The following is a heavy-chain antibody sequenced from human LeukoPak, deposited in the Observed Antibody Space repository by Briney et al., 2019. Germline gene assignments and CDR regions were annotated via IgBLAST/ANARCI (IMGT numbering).Heavy chain of an antibody. Sequence: SETLSLTCTVSGGSISSYYWSWIRQPAGKGLEWIGHIYTSGSTNYNPSLKSRVTMSVDTSKNQFSLKLSSVTAADTAVYYCARVRVAVAGTYGWFDPWGQGTLVTVSS. D-gene: IGHD6-19*01. J-gene: IGHJ5*02. CDR3: ARVRVAVAGTYGWFDP. V-gene: IGHV4-4*07. CDR1: GGSISSYY. CDR2: IYTSGST.